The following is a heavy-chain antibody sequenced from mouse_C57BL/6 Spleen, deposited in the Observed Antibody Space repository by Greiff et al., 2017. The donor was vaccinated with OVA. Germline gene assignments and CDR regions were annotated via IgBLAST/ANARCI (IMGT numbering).Heavy chain of an antibody. J-gene: IGHJ4*01. CDR3: ARDLLYAMDY. CDR2: INYDGSST. V-gene: IGHV5-16*01. D-gene: IGHD2-1*01. CDR1: GFTFSDYY. Sequence: DVHLVESEGGLVQPGSSMKLSCTASGFTFSDYYMAWVRQVPEKGLEWVANINYDGSSTYYLDSLKSRFIISRDNAKNILYLQMSSLKSEDTATYYCARDLLYAMDYWGQGTSVTVSS.